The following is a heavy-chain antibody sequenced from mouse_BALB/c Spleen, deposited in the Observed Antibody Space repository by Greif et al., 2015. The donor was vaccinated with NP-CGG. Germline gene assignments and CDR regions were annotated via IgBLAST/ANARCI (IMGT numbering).Heavy chain of an antibody. CDR2: IDPSDSYT. D-gene: IGHD3-2*01. J-gene: IGHJ4*01. V-gene: IGHV1-69*02. CDR3: ARWGTARATNYAMDY. CDR1: GYTFTSYW. Sequence: QVQLQQSGAELVKPGASVKLSCKASGYTFTSYWMHWVKQRPGQGLEWIGEIDPSDSYTNYNQKFKGKATLTVDKSSSTAYMQLSSLTSEDSAVYYCARWGTARATNYAMDYWGQGTSVTVSS.